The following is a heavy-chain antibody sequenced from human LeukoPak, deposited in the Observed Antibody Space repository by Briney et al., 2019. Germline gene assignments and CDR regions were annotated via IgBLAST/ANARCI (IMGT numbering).Heavy chain of an antibody. CDR1: GFTFSNYG. D-gene: IGHD4-17*01. V-gene: IGHV3-33*05. CDR3: ARIPKTTYFDY. J-gene: IGHJ4*02. CDR2: ISYDGSNK. Sequence: HPGRSLRLSCTASGFTFSNYGMHWVRQAPGKGLEWVAVISYDGSNKYYADSVKGRFTISRDNSKNTLYLQMNSLRAEDTAVYYCARIPKTTYFDYWGQGTLVTVSS.